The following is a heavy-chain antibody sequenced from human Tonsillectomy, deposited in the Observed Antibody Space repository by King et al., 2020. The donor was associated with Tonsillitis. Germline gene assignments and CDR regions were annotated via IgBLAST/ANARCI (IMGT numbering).Heavy chain of an antibody. Sequence: QLQESGPGLVKPSETLSLTCTVSGGSIRSYYWSWIRQPPGKEMEWIGYIFFSMTTNTNPPLNFSGTFSLHTYNNQISLKLSPVTAADTAVYYCASSGGSDWFDMGSWGQGTLVTVSS. J-gene: IGHJ5*02. V-gene: IGHV4-59*01. D-gene: IGHD6-19*01. CDR2: IFFSMTT. CDR1: GGSIRSYY. CDR3: ASSGGSDWFDMGS.